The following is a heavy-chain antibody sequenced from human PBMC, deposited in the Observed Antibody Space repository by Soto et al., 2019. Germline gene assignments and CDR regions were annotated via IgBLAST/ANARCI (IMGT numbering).Heavy chain of an antibody. CDR1: GYTFITYD. V-gene: IGHV1-8*01. D-gene: IGHD6-25*01. Sequence: ASVKVSCKASGYTFITYDINWVRQATGQGLEWMGWMNPSNGNAGYAQNFQGRVTMTRNTSISTAYMELSSLRSDDTAVYFCARRKERSGPNYFDSRGQGSLVTVSS. J-gene: IGHJ4*02. CDR2: MNPSNGNA. CDR3: ARRKERSGPNYFDS.